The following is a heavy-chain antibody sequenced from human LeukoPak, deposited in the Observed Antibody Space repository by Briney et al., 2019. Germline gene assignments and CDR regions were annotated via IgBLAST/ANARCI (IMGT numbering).Heavy chain of an antibody. CDR2: IYHSGGT. CDR3: ARDADYFDP. D-gene: IGHD4-11*01. V-gene: IGHV4-38-2*02. J-gene: IGHJ5*02. Sequence: SETLSLTCAVSGYSISSAYYWGWIRQPPGKGLEWIGSIYHSGGTYYNPSPKSRVTISVDTSKNHFSLKPSSVTAADTAVYYCARDADYFDPWGQGTLVIVSS. CDR1: GYSISSAYY.